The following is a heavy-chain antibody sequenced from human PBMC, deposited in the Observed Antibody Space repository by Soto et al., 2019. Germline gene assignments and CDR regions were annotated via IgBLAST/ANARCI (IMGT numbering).Heavy chain of an antibody. D-gene: IGHD1-7*01. V-gene: IGHV5-10-1*01. Sequence: GEALKISCKGSGYRFTIYWISWVRQMPGKGLEWMGRIDPSDSYTNYSPSFQGHVTISADKSISTAYLQWSSLKASDTAMYYCARHGITGTTARKYYYYYGMDVWGQGTTVTVSS. CDR1: GYRFTIYW. CDR2: IDPSDSYT. CDR3: ARHGITGTTARKYYYYYGMDV. J-gene: IGHJ6*02.